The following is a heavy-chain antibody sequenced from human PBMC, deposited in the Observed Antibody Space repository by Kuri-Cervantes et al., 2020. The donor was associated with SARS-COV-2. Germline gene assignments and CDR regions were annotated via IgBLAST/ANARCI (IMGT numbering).Heavy chain of an antibody. V-gene: IGHV1-69*13. J-gene: IGHJ6*01. D-gene: IGHD2-2*01. Sequence: SAKVSCNASGGTFSSYAISWGRQAPAQGLEWMGGIIPIFGTSNYAQKSQGRVTITADESTSTAYMELSSLRSEDTAVYYFARDMYCSSTSCYYYGMDVWGQGTMVTVSS. CDR2: IIPIFGTS. CDR1: GGTFSSYA. CDR3: ARDMYCSSTSCYYYGMDV.